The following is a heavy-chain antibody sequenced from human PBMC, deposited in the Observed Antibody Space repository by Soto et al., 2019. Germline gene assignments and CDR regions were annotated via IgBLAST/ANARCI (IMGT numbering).Heavy chain of an antibody. D-gene: IGHD3-22*01. CDR3: ARETHYYDSSGYFVDY. CDR2: ISAYNGNT. CDR1: GYTFTSYG. V-gene: IGHV1-18*01. J-gene: IGHJ4*02. Sequence: ASVKVSRKASGYTFTSYGISWVRQAPGQGLEWMGWISAYNGNTNYAQKLQGRVTMTTDTSTSTAYMELRSLRSDDTAVYYCARETHYYDSSGYFVDYWGQGTLVTVSS.